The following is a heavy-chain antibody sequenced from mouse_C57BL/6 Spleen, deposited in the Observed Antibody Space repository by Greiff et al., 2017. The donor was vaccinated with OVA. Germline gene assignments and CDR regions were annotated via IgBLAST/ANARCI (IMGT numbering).Heavy chain of an antibody. J-gene: IGHJ3*01. CDR3: AREGFAY. CDR1: GFTFSSYG. Sequence: EVMLVESGGDLVKPGGSLKLSCAASGFTFSSYGMSWVRQTPDKRLEWVATISSGGSYTYYPDSVKGRFTISRDNAKNTLYLQMGSLKSEDTAMYYCAREGFAYWGQGTLVTVSA. CDR2: ISSGGSYT. V-gene: IGHV5-6*01.